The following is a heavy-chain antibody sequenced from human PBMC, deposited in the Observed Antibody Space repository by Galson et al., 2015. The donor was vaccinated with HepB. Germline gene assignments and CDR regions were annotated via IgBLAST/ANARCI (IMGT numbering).Heavy chain of an antibody. CDR1: GGSISSYY. CDR2: IYYSGST. D-gene: IGHD2-2*01. Sequence: SETLSLTCTVSGGSISSYYWSWIRQPPGKGLEWIGYIYYSGSTNYNPSLKSRVTISVDTSKNQFSLKLSSVTAADTAVYYCARDRLGGYCSSTSCPGRRGYGMDVWGQGTTVTVSS. V-gene: IGHV4-59*01. CDR3: ARDRLGGYCSSTSCPGRRGYGMDV. J-gene: IGHJ6*02.